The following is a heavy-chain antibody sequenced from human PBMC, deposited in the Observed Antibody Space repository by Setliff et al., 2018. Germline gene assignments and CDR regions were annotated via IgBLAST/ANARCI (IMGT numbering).Heavy chain of an antibody. J-gene: IGHJ3*02. Sequence: SETLSLTCTVSGGSISSSSYYWGWIRQPPGKGLEWIGSIYYSGSTYYNPSLKSRVTISVDTSKNQFSLKLSSVTAADTAVYYCASCSQNYYGSGSYTLDAFDIWGQGTMVTVS. V-gene: IGHV4-39*01. D-gene: IGHD3-10*01. CDR2: IYYSGST. CDR3: ASCSQNYYGSGSYTLDAFDI. CDR1: GGSISSSSYY.